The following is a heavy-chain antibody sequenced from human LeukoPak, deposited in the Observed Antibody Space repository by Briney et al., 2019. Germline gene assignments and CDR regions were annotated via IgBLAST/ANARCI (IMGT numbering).Heavy chain of an antibody. CDR3: ARSSGLRYFDR. CDR1: GFTFSTYA. D-gene: IGHD3-22*01. CDR2: FGSTGTI. Sequence: PGGSLRLSCVASGFTFSTYAMNWIRQAPGKGLEWVAYFGSTGTIHYADSMRGRFTISRDNAEMSLFLQMNSLRVDDTAVYYCARSSGLRYFDRWGQGTLVTVSS. J-gene: IGHJ4*02. V-gene: IGHV3-48*03.